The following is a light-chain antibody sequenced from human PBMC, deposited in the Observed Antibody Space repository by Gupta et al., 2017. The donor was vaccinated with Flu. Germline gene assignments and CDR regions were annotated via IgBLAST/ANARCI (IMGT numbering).Light chain of an antibody. CDR2: GAS. CDR1: QSVSNSY. J-gene: IGKJ2*03. Sequence: RATLSCRASQSVSNSYLAWYQQKPGQAPRLLIYGASSRATGIPDRFSGSGSGTDFTLTISRLEPEDVAVYYCQQYGNSPPYSFGHGTKVEIK. V-gene: IGKV3-20*01. CDR3: QQYGNSPPYS.